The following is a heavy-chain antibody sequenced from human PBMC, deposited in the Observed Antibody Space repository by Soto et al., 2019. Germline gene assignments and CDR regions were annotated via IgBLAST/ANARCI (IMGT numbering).Heavy chain of an antibody. CDR3: ARDTVTTSQHGMDV. CDR1: GYTFTSYD. D-gene: IGHD4-17*01. J-gene: IGHJ6*02. Sequence: QVQLVQSGAEVKKPGASVKVSCKASGYTFTSYDINWVRQATGRGLEWMGWMHPNSGNTGYAQKFQGRVTMTRNISISTAYMELSSLRSEDTAVYYCARDTVTTSQHGMDVWGQGTTVTVSS. CDR2: MHPNSGNT. V-gene: IGHV1-8*01.